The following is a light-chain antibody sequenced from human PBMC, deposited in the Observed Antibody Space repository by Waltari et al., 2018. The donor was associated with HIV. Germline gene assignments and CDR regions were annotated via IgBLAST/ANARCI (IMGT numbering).Light chain of an antibody. Sequence: QSVLTQPPSVSAAPRQKVTISCSGNRSNIANNYVSWYQQLPGAAPKLLIYDNYKRPSGIPDRFSGSKSGTSATLDITGLQTGDEADFYCGTWDSTLSAYVFGTGTKVTVL. CDR1: RSNIANNY. CDR2: DNY. J-gene: IGLJ1*01. V-gene: IGLV1-51*01. CDR3: GTWDSTLSAYV.